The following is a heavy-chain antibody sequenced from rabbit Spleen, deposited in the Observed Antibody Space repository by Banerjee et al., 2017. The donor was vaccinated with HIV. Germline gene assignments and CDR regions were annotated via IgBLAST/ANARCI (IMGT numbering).Heavy chain of an antibody. V-gene: IGHV1S45*01. CDR2: IYAGSSGST. J-gene: IGHJ6*01. D-gene: IGHD8-1*01. CDR1: GFSFSSNYY. CDR3: ARDSGSSFSSYGMDL. Sequence: QEQLEESGGGLVKPGGTLTLTCTASGFSFSSNYYMCWVRQAPGKGLEWIACIYAGSSGSTYYASWAKGRFTISKTSSTTVTLQMTSLTAADTATYFCARDSGSSFSSYGMDLWGPGTL.